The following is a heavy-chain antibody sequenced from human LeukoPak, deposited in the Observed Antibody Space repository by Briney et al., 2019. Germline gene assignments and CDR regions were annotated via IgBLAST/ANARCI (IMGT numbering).Heavy chain of an antibody. CDR3: ARGVISTSTTGLVWFDP. CDR2: IYHSGST. CDR1: GYSISSGYY. V-gene: IGHV4-38-2*02. J-gene: IGHJ5*02. D-gene: IGHD3-22*01. Sequence: PSETLSLTCTVSGYSISSGYYWGWIRQPPGKGLEWIGSIYHSGSTYYNPSLKSRVTISVDTSKNQFSLKLSSVTAADTAVYYCARGVISTSTTGLVWFDPWGQGTLVTVSS.